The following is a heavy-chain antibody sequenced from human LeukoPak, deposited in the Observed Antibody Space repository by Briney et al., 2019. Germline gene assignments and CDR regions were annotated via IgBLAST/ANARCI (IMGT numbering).Heavy chain of an antibody. J-gene: IGHJ5*02. CDR1: GFSFRNYA. Sequence: GGSLRLSCAASGFSFRNYAMNWVRQAPGKGLECVSAISGSGGSTYYADSVKGRFTISRDNSKNTPYLQMNSLRAEDTAVYYCAKGSRNNWFDPWGQGTLVTVSS. CDR2: ISGSGGST. CDR3: AKGSRNNWFDP. V-gene: IGHV3-23*01.